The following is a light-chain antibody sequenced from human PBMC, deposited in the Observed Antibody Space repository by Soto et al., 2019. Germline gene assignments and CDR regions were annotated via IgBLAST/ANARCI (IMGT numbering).Light chain of an antibody. CDR2: GAS. J-gene: IGKJ1*01. CDR3: QQYGSSPAT. CDR1: QSVTYN. V-gene: IGKV3-20*01. Sequence: TQSPATLSASPGERVTLSCRATQSVTYNLAWYQQKPGQAPRLLIYGASSRAIGIPDRFSGSGSGTDFTLTISRLEPEDFAVYYCQQYGSSPATFGQGTKVDIK.